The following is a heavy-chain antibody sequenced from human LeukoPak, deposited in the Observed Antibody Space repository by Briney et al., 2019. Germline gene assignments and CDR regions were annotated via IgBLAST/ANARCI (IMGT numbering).Heavy chain of an antibody. J-gene: IGHJ4*02. CDR3: ARYYYGSGGYPHLDY. D-gene: IGHD3-10*01. Sequence: GESLRLSCAASGFTFSSYSMNWVRQAPGKGLEWVSSISSSSSYIYYADSVKGRFTISRDNAKNSLYLQMNSLRAEDTAVYYCARYYYGSGGYPHLDYWGQGTLVTVSS. V-gene: IGHV3-21*01. CDR2: ISSSSSYI. CDR1: GFTFSSYS.